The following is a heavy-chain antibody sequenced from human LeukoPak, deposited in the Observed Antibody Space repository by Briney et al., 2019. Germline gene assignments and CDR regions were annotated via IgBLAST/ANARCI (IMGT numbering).Heavy chain of an antibody. CDR2: ISSSSYI. Sequence: GSLRLSCAASGFTFSSYGMSWVRQAPGKGLEWVSSISSSSYIYYADSMKGRITISRDNARNSLYLEMNSLRADDTAVYYCARDNYGSGSYSWSKRLDYWGQGTLITVSS. CDR3: ARDNYGSGSYSWSKRLDY. V-gene: IGHV3-21*01. J-gene: IGHJ4*02. D-gene: IGHD3-10*01. CDR1: GFTFSSYG.